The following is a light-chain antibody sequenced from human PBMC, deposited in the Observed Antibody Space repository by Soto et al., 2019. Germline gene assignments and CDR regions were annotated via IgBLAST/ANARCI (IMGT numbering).Light chain of an antibody. V-gene: IGKV3-20*01. CDR1: QSVTSSY. CDR2: AAS. J-gene: IGKJ1*01. Sequence: EIVLTQSPGTLSLSPGERATLSCRASQSVTSSYLAWYQQKPGQAPRLLINAASSRATGIPDRFSGSGSGPDFTPTITRLEPEDVAVYYCHQHCGPPWTFGQGTKV. CDR3: HQHCGPPWT.